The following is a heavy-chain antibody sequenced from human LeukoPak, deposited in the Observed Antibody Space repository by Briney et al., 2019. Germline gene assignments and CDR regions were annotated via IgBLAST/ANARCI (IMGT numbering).Heavy chain of an antibody. Sequence: GGSLRLSCAASGFTFTNYRMTWVRQAPGKGLEWVSSISRTSGYIFYADSVQGRFTISRDNAKSSLYLQMNSLRAEDTAVYYCARENGDYADAFDIWGQGTMVTVSS. CDR2: ISRTSGYI. D-gene: IGHD4-17*01. J-gene: IGHJ3*02. V-gene: IGHV3-21*01. CDR3: ARENGDYADAFDI. CDR1: GFTFTNYR.